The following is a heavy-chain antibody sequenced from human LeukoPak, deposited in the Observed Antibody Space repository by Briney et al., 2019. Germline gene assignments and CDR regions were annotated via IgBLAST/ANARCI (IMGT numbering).Heavy chain of an antibody. Sequence: PGGSLRLSCAVTGLTFSDYWMTWVRQAPGKGLEWLATIKPDGSEKYYVDSVKGRFTISRDNAKNSLYLQMNSLRAEETAVYYCARGHHRLEYWGQGTLVTVSS. CDR3: ARGHHRLEY. CDR2: IKPDGSEK. V-gene: IGHV3-7*01. CDR1: GLTFSDYW. D-gene: IGHD1-14*01. J-gene: IGHJ4*02.